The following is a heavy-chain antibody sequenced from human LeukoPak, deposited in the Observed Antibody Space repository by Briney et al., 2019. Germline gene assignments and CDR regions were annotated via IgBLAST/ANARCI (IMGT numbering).Heavy chain of an antibody. Sequence: GGSLRLSCAASGFTFSIYAMSWVRQAPGKGLEWVANINQDGREKYYVDSVEGRFTISRDNAKNSLYLQMNSLRVEDTAVYYCARAGDVGTTDYWGQGTLVTVSS. D-gene: IGHD1-1*01. CDR3: ARAGDVGTTDY. CDR1: GFTFSIYA. J-gene: IGHJ4*02. CDR2: INQDGREK. V-gene: IGHV3-7*01.